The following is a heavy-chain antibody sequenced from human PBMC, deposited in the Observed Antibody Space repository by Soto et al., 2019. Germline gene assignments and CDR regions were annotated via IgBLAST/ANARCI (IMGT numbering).Heavy chain of an antibody. CDR1: GFTFSNAW. CDR2: IKSKTDGGTT. J-gene: IGHJ3*02. CDR3: ARDRQYDAFDI. V-gene: IGHV3-15*01. D-gene: IGHD4-4*01. Sequence: GGSLRLSCAASGFTFSNAWLSWVRQAQGKGLEWGGRIKSKTDGGTTDYAAPVKGRFSISRDDSKNTLFLQMNSLKTEDTAVYYCARDRQYDAFDIWGQGTMVTVSS.